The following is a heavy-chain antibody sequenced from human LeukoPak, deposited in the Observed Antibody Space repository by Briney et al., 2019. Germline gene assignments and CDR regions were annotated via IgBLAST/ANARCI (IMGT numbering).Heavy chain of an antibody. V-gene: IGHV3-7*04. D-gene: IGHD6-19*01. CDR3: ARVRCCEGSGLIYFDH. Sequence: GGSLRLSCAASGFTFSSYWMTWVRQAPGKGLEWVANVKEDESVKNYVASVKGRFTISRDNAKSALYLQMSTLRVEDTAVYYCARVRCCEGSGLIYFDHWGQGTLVTVSS. J-gene: IGHJ4*02. CDR2: VKEDESVK. CDR1: GFTFSSYW.